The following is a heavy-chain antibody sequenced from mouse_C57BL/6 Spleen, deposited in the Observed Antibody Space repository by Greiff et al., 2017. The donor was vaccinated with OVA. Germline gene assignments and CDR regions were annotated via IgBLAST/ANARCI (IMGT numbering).Heavy chain of an antibody. CDR2: ISSGSSTI. Sequence: EVQVVESGGGLVKPGGSLKLSCAASGFTFSDYGMHWVRQAPEKGLEWVAYISSGSSTIYYADTVKGRFTISRDNAKNTLFLQMTSLRSEDTALYYCARNRGAWFAYWGQGTLVTVSA. V-gene: IGHV5-17*01. D-gene: IGHD2-14*01. CDR3: ARNRGAWFAY. CDR1: GFTFSDYG. J-gene: IGHJ3*01.